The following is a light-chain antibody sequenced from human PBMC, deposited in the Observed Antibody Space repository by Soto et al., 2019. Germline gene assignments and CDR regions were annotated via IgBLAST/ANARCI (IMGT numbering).Light chain of an antibody. J-gene: IGKJ1*01. V-gene: IGKV3D-15*01. CDR2: GAS. CDR1: QSVSIS. Sequence: EIVMTQSPATLSVSPGEGATLSCRASQSVSISLAWYQHKPGQPPRLLIHGASTRAPGIPARVSGGGSGTQFSLTISSLQSEDFALYYCHQYNEWPRGTFGPGTKVDIK. CDR3: HQYNEWPRGT.